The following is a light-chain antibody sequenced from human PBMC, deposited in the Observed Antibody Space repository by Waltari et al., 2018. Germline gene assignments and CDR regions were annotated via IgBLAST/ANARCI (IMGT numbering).Light chain of an antibody. CDR1: SGVNVANHR. Sequence: QAVLTQPSSLSASPGASASLTCTLRSGVNVANHRIYWYQQKPGCPPQYLLRYKSDSDKQQGAGVPSRFSWSKDASANAGILLIAGLQSEDEADYYCMIWRAGASEFGGGTKLTVL. CDR2: YKSDSDK. CDR3: MIWRAGASE. J-gene: IGLJ2*01. V-gene: IGLV5-45*03.